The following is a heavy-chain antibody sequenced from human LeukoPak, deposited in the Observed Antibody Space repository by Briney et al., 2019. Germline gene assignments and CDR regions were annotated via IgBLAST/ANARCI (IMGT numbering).Heavy chain of an antibody. CDR1: RFSFSSYG. Sequence: GGTLRLSCAASRFSFSSYGMHWVRQAPGKGLEWVSVISFNGSKKWYADSVTRRFTISRDNSKRTLYLHMNSLGPQDTAVYYCAREPSDFSNSPHYLYFDLWGQETLVTVSS. CDR3: AREPSDFSNSPHYLYFDL. J-gene: IGHJ4*02. D-gene: IGHD4-11*01. V-gene: IGHV3-30*03. CDR2: ISFNGSKK.